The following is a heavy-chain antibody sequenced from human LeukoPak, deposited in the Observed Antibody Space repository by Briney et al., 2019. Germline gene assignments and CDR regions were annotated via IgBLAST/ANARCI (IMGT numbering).Heavy chain of an antibody. CDR1: GYTFTNYG. D-gene: IGHD2-15*01. Sequence: ASVTVSCMASGYTFTNYGISWVRQAPGQGLEWMGWISAHNGNTNYAQKLQGRVTMTTDTSTSTAYMELRSLRSDDTAVYYCARGFTHPIVVAATQPPDYWGQGTLVTVSS. J-gene: IGHJ4*02. CDR3: ARGFTHPIVVAATQPPDY. V-gene: IGHV1-18*01. CDR2: ISAHNGNT.